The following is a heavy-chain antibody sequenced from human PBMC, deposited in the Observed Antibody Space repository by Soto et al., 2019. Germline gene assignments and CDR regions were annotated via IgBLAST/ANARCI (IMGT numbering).Heavy chain of an antibody. Sequence: GGSLRLSCAASGFTFSSYAMSWVRQAPGKGLEWVSAISGSGGSTYYADSVKDRFTISRDNSKNTLYLQMNSLRAEDTAVYYCAKDMASRDYGVYDAFDIWGQGTMVTVSS. J-gene: IGHJ3*02. CDR1: GFTFSSYA. CDR2: ISGSGGST. V-gene: IGHV3-23*01. CDR3: AKDMASRDYGVYDAFDI. D-gene: IGHD4-17*01.